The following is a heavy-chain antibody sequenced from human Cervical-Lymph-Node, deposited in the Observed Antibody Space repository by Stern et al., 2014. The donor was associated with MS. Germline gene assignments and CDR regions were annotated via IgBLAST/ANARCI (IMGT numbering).Heavy chain of an antibody. V-gene: IGHV3-9*02. J-gene: IGHJ6*02. CDR2: LSWRAGRI. D-gene: IGHD3-10*01. Sequence: EVQLLESGGGFAQPGRSLRLSCAVSGITSAGYAMHWVRQTPGKAPEWVSGLSWRAGRIAQADAVKGRFTTSSDNGRNSLHLQMNSLREEDTAIYYCIKDIRPGGADVWGQGTTVTVSS. CDR1: GITSAGYA. CDR3: IKDIRPGGADV.